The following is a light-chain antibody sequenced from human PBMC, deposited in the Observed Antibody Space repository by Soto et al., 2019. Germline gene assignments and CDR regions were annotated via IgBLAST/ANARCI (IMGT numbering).Light chain of an antibody. Sequence: DIQMTHSPSSLSPSVGDRVTITCRASQSISSYLNWYQQKPGKAXKLLIYAASSLQSGVPSRFSGSGSGTEFTLTISSLQPEDVADYYCQQSYSALMYTFGQGTKVEIK. V-gene: IGKV1-39*01. J-gene: IGKJ2*01. CDR3: QQSYSALMYT. CDR2: AAS. CDR1: QSISSY.